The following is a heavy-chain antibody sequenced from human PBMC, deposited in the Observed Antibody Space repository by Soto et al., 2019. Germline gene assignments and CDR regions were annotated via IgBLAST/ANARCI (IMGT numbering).Heavy chain of an antibody. CDR1: GYSFTSYG. CDR2: ISAYNGNT. Sequence: ASVKVSCKASGYSFTSYGISWVRQAPGQGLEWMGWISAYNGNTNYAQKLQGRVTMTTDTSTSTAYMELRSLRSDDTAVYYCARGRRSSSEGWFDPWGQGTQVTVSS. J-gene: IGHJ5*02. V-gene: IGHV1-18*01. D-gene: IGHD6-13*01. CDR3: ARGRRSSSEGWFDP.